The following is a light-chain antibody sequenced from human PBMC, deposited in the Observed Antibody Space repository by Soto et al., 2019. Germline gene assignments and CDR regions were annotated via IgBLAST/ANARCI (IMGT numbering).Light chain of an antibody. V-gene: IGKV1-39*01. CDR2: ASY. Sequence: DIQMTQSPSSLSASVGDRVTITCRASQSISTHLNWYQQKPGKAPNLLIYASYSLQSGVPSRFSGSGSGTDFTLTISSLQPEYLATYDCQHSYSTPLFTFGTVTKVDIK. CDR3: QHSYSTPLFT. J-gene: IGKJ3*01. CDR1: QSISTH.